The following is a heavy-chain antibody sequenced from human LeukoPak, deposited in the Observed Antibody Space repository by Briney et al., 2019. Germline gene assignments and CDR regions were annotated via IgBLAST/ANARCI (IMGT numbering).Heavy chain of an antibody. J-gene: IGHJ6*02. CDR1: GGSITSGGYY. V-gene: IGHV4-31*03. Sequence: SETLSLTCTVSGGSITSGGYYWTWIRQHPGKGLEWIGYIYNSGSTYYTPSLKSRVPITVDTSKNQFSLKLTPVTAADTAVYYCARGGGYDSLDVWGQGTTVTVSS. CDR2: IYNSGST. D-gene: IGHD5-12*01. CDR3: ARGGGYDSLDV.